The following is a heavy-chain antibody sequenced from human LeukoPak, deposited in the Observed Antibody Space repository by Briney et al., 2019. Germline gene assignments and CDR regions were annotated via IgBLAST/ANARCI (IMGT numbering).Heavy chain of an antibody. CDR3: AKTNLIVVPSTIRRGGFFDY. J-gene: IGHJ4*02. Sequence: GGSLRLSCRTSGFTFSSYAMSWVRQAPGKGPEGVSAIGGSGGSTYSADSVKGRFTISRDNSKNILYLQMNSLRAEDTAIYYCAKTNLIVVPSTIRRGGFFDYWGQGTLVTVSS. CDR2: IGGSGGST. V-gene: IGHV3-23*01. CDR1: GFTFSSYA. D-gene: IGHD2-2*01.